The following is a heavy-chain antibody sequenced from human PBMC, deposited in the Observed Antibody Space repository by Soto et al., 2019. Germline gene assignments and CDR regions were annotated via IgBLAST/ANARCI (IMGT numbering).Heavy chain of an antibody. Sequence: ASVKVSCKASGGTFSSYAISWVRQAPGQGHERMGEIITIFGTANYAQKFQGRVTITADESTSTAYMELSSLRSEDTAVYYCARYSLVAGTMIVADIHRGSYFDYWGQGTLVTVSS. D-gene: IGHD3-22*01. CDR1: GGTFSSYA. V-gene: IGHV1-69*13. J-gene: IGHJ4*02. CDR2: IITIFGTA. CDR3: ARYSLVAGTMIVADIHRGSYFDY.